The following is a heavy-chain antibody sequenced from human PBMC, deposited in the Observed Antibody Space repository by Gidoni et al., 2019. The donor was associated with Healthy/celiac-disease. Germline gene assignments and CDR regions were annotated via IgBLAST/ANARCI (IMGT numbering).Heavy chain of an antibody. V-gene: IGHV4-39*01. CDR3: ARQSRSSWYSGGYFDY. CDR2: IYYSGST. CDR1: GGPIRISSYY. Sequence: QLQLQESGPGLLKPSETLSLTCTVSGGPIRISSYYCGWIRQPPGKGLEWIGCIYYSGSTYYNPSLKSRVTISVDTSKNQFSLKLSSVTAADTAVYYCARQSRSSWYSGGYFDYWGQGTLVTVSS. J-gene: IGHJ4*02. D-gene: IGHD6-13*01.